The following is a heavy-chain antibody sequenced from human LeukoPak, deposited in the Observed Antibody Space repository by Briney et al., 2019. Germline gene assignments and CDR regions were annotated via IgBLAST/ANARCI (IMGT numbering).Heavy chain of an antibody. CDR2: IYYSGST. D-gene: IGHD3-3*01. V-gene: IGHV4-59*01. J-gene: IGHJ3*02. CDR3: ARVRVVNDDDAFDI. Sequence: PSETLSLTCTVSGGSISSYYWSWIRQPPAKGLEWIGYIYYSGSTNYNPSLKSRVTISVDTSKNQFSLKLSSVTAADTAVYYCARVRVVNDDDAFDIWGQGTMVTVSS. CDR1: GGSISSYY.